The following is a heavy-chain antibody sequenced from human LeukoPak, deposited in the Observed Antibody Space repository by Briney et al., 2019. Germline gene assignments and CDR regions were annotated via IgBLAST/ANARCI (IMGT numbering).Heavy chain of an antibody. J-gene: IGHJ4*02. V-gene: IGHV5-51*01. Sequence: GESLKISCKGSGYRFTSYWIGWVRQMPGKGLEWMGIIYPGDSDTRYSPSFQGQVTIPADKSISTAYLQWSSLKASDTAMYYCARSGCSSTSCYTGFDYWGQGTLVTVSS. D-gene: IGHD2-2*02. CDR1: GYRFTSYW. CDR2: IYPGDSDT. CDR3: ARSGCSSTSCYTGFDY.